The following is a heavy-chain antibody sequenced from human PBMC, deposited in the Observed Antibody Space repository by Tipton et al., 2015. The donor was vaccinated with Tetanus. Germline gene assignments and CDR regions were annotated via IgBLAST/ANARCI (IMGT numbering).Heavy chain of an antibody. CDR2: INPNSGNT. J-gene: IGHJ4*02. D-gene: IGHD6-19*01. CDR3: ATYRRGWYNYFDY. Sequence: QSGAEVKKPGASVKVSCKASGYTFTGYYIHWVRQAPGQGLEWMGRINPNSGNTGYAQKFQGRVTMTRNTSISTAYMELSSLRSEDTAVYYCATYRRGWYNYFDYWGQGTLVTVSS. CDR1: GYTFTGYY. V-gene: IGHV1-8*02.